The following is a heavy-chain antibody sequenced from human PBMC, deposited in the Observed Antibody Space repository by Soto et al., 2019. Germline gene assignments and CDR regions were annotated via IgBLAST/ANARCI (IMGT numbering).Heavy chain of an antibody. J-gene: IGHJ4*02. CDR3: ARGRVDWLDY. Sequence: QVQLVQSGAEVKKPGASVKVSCKASGYTFTSYDIKWARQATGQGIEWMGWMNPNSGNTGHAQKFQGRVTMTRNTSISTAYMELSSQKTDDTAVDCGARGRVDWLDYWGQGTLVTVSS. CDR1: GYTFTSYD. D-gene: IGHD3-9*01. V-gene: IGHV1-8*01. CDR2: MNPNSGNT.